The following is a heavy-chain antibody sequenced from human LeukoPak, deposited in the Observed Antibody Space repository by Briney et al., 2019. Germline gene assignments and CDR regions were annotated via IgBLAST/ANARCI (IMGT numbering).Heavy chain of an antibody. D-gene: IGHD6-13*01. CDR1: GGTFSSYA. CDR2: IIPIFGTA. V-gene: IGHV1-69*13. CDR3: ARDPRGGIAAAGTLDY. Sequence: SVKVSCKASGGTFSSYAISWVRQAPGQGLEWMGGIIPIFGTANYAQKFQGRVTITADESTSTAYMELSSLRSEDTAVYYCARDPRGGIAAAGTLDYWGQGTLVTVSS. J-gene: IGHJ4*02.